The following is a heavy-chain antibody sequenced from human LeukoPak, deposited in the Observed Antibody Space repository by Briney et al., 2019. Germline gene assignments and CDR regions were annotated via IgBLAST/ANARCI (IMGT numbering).Heavy chain of an antibody. D-gene: IGHD3-16*01. V-gene: IGHV1-2*02. Sequence: ASVKVSRKTSVYTFTVYYMHWVREPPGQGRGWVGWINPKSGGTNYAEKLQGRVTMTRDTSIRTAYMELSRLRSDDTAVYYCARVSVGGYYMDVWGKGTRVTISS. CDR3: ARVSVGGYYMDV. CDR1: VYTFTVYY. J-gene: IGHJ6*03. CDR2: INPKSGGT.